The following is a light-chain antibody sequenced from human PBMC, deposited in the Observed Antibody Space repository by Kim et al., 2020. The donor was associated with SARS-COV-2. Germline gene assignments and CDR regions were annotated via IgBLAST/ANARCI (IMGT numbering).Light chain of an antibody. Sequence: ARAPTTYQTSQIIDKYFIWSKHKGEEAPKLLIYAAHNLHTVIPSRFSRSGSGTEFRLSLTRRQPEDSATYYSQQSYSTPWSFGQGTKLEI. V-gene: IGKV1-39*01. CDR1: QIIDKY. J-gene: IGKJ2*01. CDR2: AAH. CDR3: QQSYSTPWS.